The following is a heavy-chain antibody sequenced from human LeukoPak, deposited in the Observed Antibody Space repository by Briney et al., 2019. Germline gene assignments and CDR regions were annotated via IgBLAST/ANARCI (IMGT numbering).Heavy chain of an antibody. CDR2: IFPGDSGT. V-gene: IGHV5-51*01. CDR1: GYSFNTYW. J-gene: IGHJ4*02. Sequence: GESLKISCKGSGYSFNTYWIGWVRQMPGKGLEWMGIIFPGDSGTRYSPSFQGQVTISADKSISTAYLQWSSLKASDTAMYYCARSEGAYLFDYWGQGTLVTVSS. CDR3: ARSEGAYLFDY.